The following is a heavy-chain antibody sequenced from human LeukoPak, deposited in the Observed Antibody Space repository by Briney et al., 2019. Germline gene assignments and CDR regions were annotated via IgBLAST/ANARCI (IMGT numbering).Heavy chain of an antibody. D-gene: IGHD6-6*01. V-gene: IGHV3-9*03. Sequence: GGSLRLSCAASGFTFDDYAMHWVRQAPGKGLEGVSGIRWNSDNIGYADSVKGRFTISRDNAKNSLYLQMNSLRTEDMAFYYCAREMYSSSSPLGYWGQGTLVTVSS. CDR1: GFTFDDYA. CDR2: IRWNSDNI. CDR3: AREMYSSSSPLGY. J-gene: IGHJ4*02.